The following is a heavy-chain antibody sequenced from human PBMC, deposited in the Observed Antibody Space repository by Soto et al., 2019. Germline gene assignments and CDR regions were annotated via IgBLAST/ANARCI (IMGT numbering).Heavy chain of an antibody. CDR2: MNPNSGNT. J-gene: IGHJ4*02. CDR3: ARTRAVAGFAY. CDR1: GYTFTSYD. V-gene: IGHV1-8*01. Sequence: QVQLVQSGAEVKKPGASVKVSCKASGYTFTSYDINWVRQATGQGLEGMGWMNPNSGNTGYAQKFQGRVTMTSNTYIRTAYMERSSMRAEDTAVYYWARTRAVAGFAYWGQGTLVTVSS. D-gene: IGHD6-19*01.